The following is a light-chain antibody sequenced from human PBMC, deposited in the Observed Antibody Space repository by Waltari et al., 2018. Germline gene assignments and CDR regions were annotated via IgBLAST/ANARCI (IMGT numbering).Light chain of an antibody. CDR2: GAS. Sequence: EIVMTQSPATLSVSPGERATLSCRASQSVSSSLAWYQQKTGRAPRLLIYGASTSATGIPARFSGSGSGTEFTLTINSLQSEDSAVYYCQQYKNWPPMYTFGQGTKLEIK. CDR3: QQYKNWPPMYT. V-gene: IGKV3-15*01. J-gene: IGKJ2*01. CDR1: QSVSSS.